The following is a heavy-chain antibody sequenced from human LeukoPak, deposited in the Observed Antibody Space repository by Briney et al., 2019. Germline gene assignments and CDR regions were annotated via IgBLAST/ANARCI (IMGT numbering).Heavy chain of an antibody. J-gene: IGHJ4*02. CDR2: ISGSGGST. CDR3: AKEEGVVVAPFDY. Sequence: GGSLRLSCAASGFTFSSYAMSWVRQAPGKGLEWVSAISGSGGSTYYADSVKGWFTISRDNSKNTLYLQMNSLRAEDTAVYCCAKEEGVVVAPFDYWGQGTLVTVSS. D-gene: IGHD2-15*01. CDR1: GFTFSSYA. V-gene: IGHV3-23*01.